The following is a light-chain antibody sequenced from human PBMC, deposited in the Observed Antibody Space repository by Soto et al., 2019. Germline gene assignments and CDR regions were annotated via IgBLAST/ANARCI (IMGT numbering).Light chain of an antibody. CDR2: GNT. V-gene: IGLV1-40*01. J-gene: IGLJ2*01. CDR1: SSNIGAPYD. Sequence: QAVVTQPPSVSGAPGQRVTISCTGSSSNIGAPYDVHWYQHLPGTAPKLLIFGNTNRPSGVPDRFSGSKSGPSASLAITGLQAEDEADYYCQSYDSSLSDSVFGGGTQLTVL. CDR3: QSYDSSLSDSV.